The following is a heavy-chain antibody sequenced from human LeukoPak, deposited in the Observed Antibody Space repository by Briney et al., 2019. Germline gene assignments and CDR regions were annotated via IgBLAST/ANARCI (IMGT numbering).Heavy chain of an antibody. V-gene: IGHV1-24*01. D-gene: IGHD1-26*01. CDR1: GYTLTELS. J-gene: IGHJ3*02. CDR3: ARVRGIGVFDI. Sequence: ASVKVSCKVSGYTLTELSMHWVRQAPGKGLEWMGGFDPEDGETIYAQKFQGRVTMTRDTSTSTVYMKLSSLRSEDTAVYYCARVRGIGVFDIWGQGTMVTVSS. CDR2: FDPEDGET.